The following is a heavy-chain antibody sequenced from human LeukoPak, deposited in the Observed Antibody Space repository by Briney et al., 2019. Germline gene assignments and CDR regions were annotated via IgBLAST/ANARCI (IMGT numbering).Heavy chain of an antibody. V-gene: IGHV4-61*02. CDR1: GDSISSGSYY. Sequence: PSETLSLTCTVSGDSISSGSYYWSWIRQPAGKGLEWIGRIYTSGSTNYNPSLKSRVTISVDTSKNQFSLKLSSVTAADAAVYYCARAPHGHDYGGTLDYWGQGTLVTVSS. J-gene: IGHJ4*02. D-gene: IGHD4-23*01. CDR2: IYTSGST. CDR3: ARAPHGHDYGGTLDY.